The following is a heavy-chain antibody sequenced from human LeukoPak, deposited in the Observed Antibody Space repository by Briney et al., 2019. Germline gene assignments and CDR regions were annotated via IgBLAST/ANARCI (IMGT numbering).Heavy chain of an antibody. Sequence: GGSLRLSCAASGFTVSSNYMSWVRQAPGKGLEWVSAISGSGGSTYYADSVKGRFTFSRDNSKNTLYLQMNSLRAEDTAVYYCAKDRRYYDSSGYPGLYGMDVWGQGTTVTVSS. J-gene: IGHJ6*02. V-gene: IGHV3-23*01. CDR2: ISGSGGST. CDR1: GFTVSSNY. D-gene: IGHD3-22*01. CDR3: AKDRRYYDSSGYPGLYGMDV.